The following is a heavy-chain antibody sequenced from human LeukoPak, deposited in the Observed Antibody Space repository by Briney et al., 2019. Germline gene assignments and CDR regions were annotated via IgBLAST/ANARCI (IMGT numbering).Heavy chain of an antibody. Sequence: PGRSLRLSCAASGFTFSSYAMNWVRQAPGKGLQWVSALSGSGGSTYYADSVKGRFTIFRDNSKNTMYLQMNSLRAEDTAVYYCAKGSMGRGPDYWGQGTLVTVSS. V-gene: IGHV3-23*01. CDR3: AKGSMGRGPDY. J-gene: IGHJ4*02. D-gene: IGHD3-10*01. CDR1: GFTFSSYA. CDR2: LSGSGGST.